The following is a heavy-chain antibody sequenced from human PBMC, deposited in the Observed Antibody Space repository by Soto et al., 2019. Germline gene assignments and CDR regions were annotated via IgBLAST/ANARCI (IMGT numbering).Heavy chain of an antibody. J-gene: IGHJ2*01. CDR3: ARAGDRPPSWYFDL. D-gene: IGHD7-27*01. Sequence: SETLSLTCAVSGGSISSGGYSWSWIRQPPGKGLEWIGYIYHSGSTYYNPSLKGRVTISVDRSKNQFSLKLSSVTAADTAVYYCARAGDRPPSWYFDLWGRGTLVTVSS. V-gene: IGHV4-30-2*01. CDR1: GGSISSGGYS. CDR2: IYHSGST.